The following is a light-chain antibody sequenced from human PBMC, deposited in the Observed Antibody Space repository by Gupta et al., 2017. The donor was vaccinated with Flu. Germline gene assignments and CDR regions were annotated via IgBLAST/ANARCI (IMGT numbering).Light chain of an antibody. CDR3: QQRNTWPLT. CDR1: QSVRDY. V-gene: IGKV3-11*01. J-gene: IGKJ4*01. Sequence: EIVLTQSPAALSLSPGERVTLSCRASQSVRDYLAWYHQRPGQSPRLLIYDASNRATDVPARFNDSGSETXFTLTIXGLEPEDSGVYYCQQRNTWPLTFGXGTKVEIK. CDR2: DAS.